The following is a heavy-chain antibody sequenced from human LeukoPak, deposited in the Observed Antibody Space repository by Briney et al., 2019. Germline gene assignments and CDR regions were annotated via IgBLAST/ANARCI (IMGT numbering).Heavy chain of an antibody. J-gene: IGHJ4*02. CDR1: GFTFISYG. V-gene: IGHV3-33*01. CDR2: IWYDGSNK. Sequence: GGSLRLSCAVSGFTFISYGMHWVRQAPGKGLEWVAVIWYDGSNKYYADSVKGRFTISRDDSKNTLYLQMNSLRAEDTAVYYCARGVSLIDYWGQGTLVTVST. CDR3: ARGVSLIDY.